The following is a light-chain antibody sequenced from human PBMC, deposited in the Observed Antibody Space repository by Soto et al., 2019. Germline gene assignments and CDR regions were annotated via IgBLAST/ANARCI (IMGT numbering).Light chain of an antibody. CDR2: WAS. V-gene: IGKV4-1*01. J-gene: IGKJ1*01. CDR1: QTVLHSSNNKNY. Sequence: DIVMTQSPDSLAVSLGERATINCKSSQTVLHSSNNKNYLAWYQQKSGLPPKLLIYWASTRQSGVPDRFSGSGSGTDFTLTISSLKAEDVAVYYCQQYYSSPWTFGQGTKVEIK. CDR3: QQYYSSPWT.